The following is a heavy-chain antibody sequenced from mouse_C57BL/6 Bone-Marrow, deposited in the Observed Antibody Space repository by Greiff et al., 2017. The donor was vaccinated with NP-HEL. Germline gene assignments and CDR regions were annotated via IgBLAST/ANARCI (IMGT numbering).Heavy chain of an antibody. V-gene: IGHV2-2*01. D-gene: IGHD1-1*01. CDR2: IWSGGST. J-gene: IGHJ1*03. CDR3: ARDYYDGSSWYFDV. Sequence: VKVVESGPGLVQPSQSLSITCTVSGFSLTSYGVHWVRQSPGKGLEWLGVIWSGGSTDYNAAFISRLSISKDNSKSQVFFKMNSLQADDTAIYYCARDYYDGSSWYFDVWGTGTTVTVSS. CDR1: GFSLTSYG.